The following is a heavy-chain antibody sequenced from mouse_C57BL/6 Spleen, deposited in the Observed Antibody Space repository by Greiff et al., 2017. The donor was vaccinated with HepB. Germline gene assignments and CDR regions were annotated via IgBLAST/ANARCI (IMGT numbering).Heavy chain of an antibody. CDR1: GFNIKNTY. CDR3: ARSGDYYGSTPWFAY. J-gene: IGHJ3*01. Sequence: EVQGVESVAELVRPGASVKLSCTASGFNIKNTYMHWVKQRPEQGLEWIGRIDPANGNTKYAPKFQGKATITADTSSNTAYLQLSSLTSEDTAIYYCARSGDYYGSTPWFAYWGQGTLVTVSA. V-gene: IGHV14-3*01. CDR2: IDPANGNT. D-gene: IGHD1-1*01.